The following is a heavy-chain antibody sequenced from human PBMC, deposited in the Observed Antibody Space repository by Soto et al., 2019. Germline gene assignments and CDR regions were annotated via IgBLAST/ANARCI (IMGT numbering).Heavy chain of an antibody. J-gene: IGHJ5*01. CDR3: ARGHYDVLTVYYVRYFDS. CDR1: GGSVRSDDYF. V-gene: IGHV4-30-4*01. Sequence: QVQLEESGPGLVKPSQTLSLRCSVSGGSVRSDDYFWSWIRQPPGKAMEWMGYISHSGTAYYNPSVKRRLAMSIDTAKKHFSLSLRSLKAADTATDACARGHYDVLTVYYVRYFDSWCRGTRGSVSS. CDR2: ISHSGTA. D-gene: IGHD3-9*01.